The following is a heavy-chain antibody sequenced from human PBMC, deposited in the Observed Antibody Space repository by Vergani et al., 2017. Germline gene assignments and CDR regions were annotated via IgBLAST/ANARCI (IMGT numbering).Heavy chain of an antibody. Sequence: EVQRVESGGGIVKPGGSLRLSCVASGFSFSNAWMNWVRRTPGKGLEWVGRIKSTFDRGTTDYAAAVKGRFTISREDSKNTLFLQMNGLKTEDIGVYYCTTDPRYCGDGSCYWLRDHHYYGMDVWGQGTTVTVSS. CDR3: TTDPRYCGDGSCYWLRDHHYYGMDV. CDR2: IKSTFDRGTT. CDR1: GFSFSNAW. J-gene: IGHJ6*02. V-gene: IGHV3-15*07. D-gene: IGHD2-21*01.